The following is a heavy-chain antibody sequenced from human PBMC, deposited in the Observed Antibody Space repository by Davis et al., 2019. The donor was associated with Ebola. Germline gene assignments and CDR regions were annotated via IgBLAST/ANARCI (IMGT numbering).Heavy chain of an antibody. V-gene: IGHV3-23*01. CDR1: GFTFRNHA. D-gene: IGHD3-3*01. J-gene: IGHJ5*02. Sequence: ESLKISCAVSGFTFRNHAMAWVRQAPGKGLEWVSAIHGNGAGTFYADSVKGRFTISRDNSKNTLYLDMNSVRAEDTAIYYCAKDFTISTWGQGTLVTVSS. CDR2: IHGNGAGT. CDR3: AKDFTIST.